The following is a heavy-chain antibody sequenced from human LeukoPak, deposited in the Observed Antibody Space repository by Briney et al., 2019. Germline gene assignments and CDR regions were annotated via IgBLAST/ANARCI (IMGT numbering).Heavy chain of an antibody. CDR2: IYYSGST. CDR3: ARVIGGYVGLDY. CDR1: GGSISSYY. J-gene: IGHJ4*02. D-gene: IGHD5-12*01. Sequence: SETLSLTCNVSGGSISSYYWSWIRQPPGKGLEWIGYIYYSGSTDYNPSLKSRVAMSVDTSKNQFSLKLSSVTAADTAVYYCARVIGGYVGLDYWGQGTLVTVSS. V-gene: IGHV4-59*12.